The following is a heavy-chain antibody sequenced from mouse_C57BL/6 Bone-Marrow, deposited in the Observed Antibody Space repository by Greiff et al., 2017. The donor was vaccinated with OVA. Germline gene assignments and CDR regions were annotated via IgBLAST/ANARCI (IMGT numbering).Heavy chain of an antibody. Sequence: QVQLQQSGAELARPGASVKLSCKASGYTFTSYGISWVKQRTGQGLEWIGEIYPRSGNTYYNEKFKGKATLTADKSSSTAYMELRSLTSEDSAVYFCASPITGTAYWGQGTLVTVSA. CDR1: GYTFTSYG. J-gene: IGHJ3*01. CDR3: ASPITGTAY. D-gene: IGHD4-1*01. V-gene: IGHV1-81*01. CDR2: IYPRSGNT.